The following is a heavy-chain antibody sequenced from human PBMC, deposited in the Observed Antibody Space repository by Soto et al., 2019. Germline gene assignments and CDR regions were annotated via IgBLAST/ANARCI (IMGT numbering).Heavy chain of an antibody. J-gene: IGHJ4*01. Sequence: GGSLRLSCAASGFVFRVYWMSWVRQAPGKGLEWVANIKEDGRAANYVDSAKGRFAVSRDKDTLYLQLNSLTPEDTAVYYCARSRRQWFGGTLSYYFDFWGHGTLVTVSS. V-gene: IGHV3-7*01. D-gene: IGHD3-10*01. CDR1: GFVFRVYW. CDR2: IKEDGRAA. CDR3: ARSRRQWFGGTLSYYFDF.